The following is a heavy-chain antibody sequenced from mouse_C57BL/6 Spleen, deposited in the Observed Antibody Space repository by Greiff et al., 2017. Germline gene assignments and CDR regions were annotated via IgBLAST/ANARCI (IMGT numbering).Heavy chain of an antibody. CDR1: GYAFSSYW. J-gene: IGHJ2*01. D-gene: IGHD2-1*01. Sequence: QVQLQQAGPELVKPGASVKISCKASGYAFSSYWMHWVKLRPGKGLEWIGRIYPGDGDTNYNGKFKGKATLTADKSSSTAYMQLSSLTSEDSAVYFFARGASCNLDYFDYWGQGTTLTVSS. CDR2: IYPGDGDT. V-gene: IGHV1-82*01. CDR3: ARGASCNLDYFDY.